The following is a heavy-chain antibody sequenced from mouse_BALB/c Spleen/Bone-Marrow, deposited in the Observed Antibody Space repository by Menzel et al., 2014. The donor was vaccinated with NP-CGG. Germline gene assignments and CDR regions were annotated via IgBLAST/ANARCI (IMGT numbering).Heavy chain of an antibody. CDR2: IDPANGNT. V-gene: IGHV14-3*02. CDR1: GFNIKDTY. J-gene: IGHJ3*01. CDR3: ARYNSGSSQFAY. Sequence: VHVKQSGAELVKPGASVKLSCTASGFNIKDTYMHWVKQRPEQGLEWIGRIDPANGNTKYDPKFQGKATITADTSSNTAYLQLSSLTSEDTAVYYCARYNSGSSQFAYWGQGTLVTVSA. D-gene: IGHD1-1*01.